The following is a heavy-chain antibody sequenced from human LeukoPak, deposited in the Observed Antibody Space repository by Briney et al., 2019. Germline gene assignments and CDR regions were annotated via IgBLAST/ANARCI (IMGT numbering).Heavy chain of an antibody. J-gene: IGHJ4*02. CDR3: ARGLGLPEGDGLSL. V-gene: IGHV1-8*03. D-gene: IGHD3-16*01. CDR1: GGTFSSYA. Sequence: ASVKVSCKASGGTFSSYAISWVRQATGQGLEWMGWMNPNSGNTGYAQKFQGRVTITRNTSISTAYMELSSLRSEDTAVYYCARGLGLPEGDGLSLWGQGTLVTVSS. CDR2: MNPNSGNT.